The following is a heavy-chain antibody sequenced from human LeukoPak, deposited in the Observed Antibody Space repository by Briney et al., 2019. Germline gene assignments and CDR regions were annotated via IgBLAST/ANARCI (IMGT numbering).Heavy chain of an antibody. CDR1: GYTFTGYY. CDR3: ARGNEFIAVPGTLDY. CDR2: INPNSGGT. D-gene: IGHD6-19*01. Sequence: ASVKVSCKASGYTFTGYYMHWVRQAPGQGLEWMGWINPNSGGTNYAQKFQGRVTMTRDTSISTAYMELSSLRSEDTAVYYCARGNEFIAVPGTLDYWGQGTLVTVSS. V-gene: IGHV1-2*02. J-gene: IGHJ4*02.